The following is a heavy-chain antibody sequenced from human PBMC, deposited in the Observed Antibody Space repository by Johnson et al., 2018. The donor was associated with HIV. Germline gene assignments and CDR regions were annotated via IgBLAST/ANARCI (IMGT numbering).Heavy chain of an antibody. V-gene: IGHV3-30*03. CDR1: GFTFGDYY. J-gene: IGHJ3*02. Sequence: QVQLVESGGGLVKPGGSLRLSCAASGFTFGDYYMTWIRQAPGKGLEWVAVISYDGSNKYYADSVKGRFTNSRDNSKNSLYLQMNSLRAEGTAVYYCARDEGGSYEADAFDIWGQGTMVTVSS. CDR3: ARDEGGSYEADAFDI. D-gene: IGHD1-26*01. CDR2: ISYDGSNK.